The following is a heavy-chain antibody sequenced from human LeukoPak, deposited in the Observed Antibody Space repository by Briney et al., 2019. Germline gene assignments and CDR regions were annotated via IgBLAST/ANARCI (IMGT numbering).Heavy chain of an antibody. CDR2: ISSSSYI. J-gene: IGHJ4*02. CDR3: ARDQLYYYGSGMRGNFDY. V-gene: IGHV3-21*01. Sequence: GGSLRLSCAASGFTFSSYSMNWVRQAPGKGLEWVSSISSSSYIYYADSVKGRFTISRDNAKNSLYLQMNSLRAEDTAVYYCARDQLYYYGSGMRGNFDYWGQGTLVTVSS. D-gene: IGHD3-10*01. CDR1: GFTFSSYS.